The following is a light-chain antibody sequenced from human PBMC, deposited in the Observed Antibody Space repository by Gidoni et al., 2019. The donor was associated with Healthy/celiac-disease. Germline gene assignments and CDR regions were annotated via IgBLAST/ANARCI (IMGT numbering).Light chain of an antibody. Sequence: EIVLTQSPATLSLSPGERATLSCRARQSVSSYLAWYQQKPGQAPRLLIYDASNRATGIPARFSCSESGTDFTLTISSLEPEDFAVYYCQQRSNSWTFGQGTKVEIK. CDR1: QSVSSY. V-gene: IGKV3-11*01. CDR3: QQRSNSWT. J-gene: IGKJ1*01. CDR2: DAS.